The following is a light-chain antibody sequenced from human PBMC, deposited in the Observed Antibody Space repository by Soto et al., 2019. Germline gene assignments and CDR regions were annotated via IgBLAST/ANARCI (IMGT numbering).Light chain of an antibody. V-gene: IGKV3-11*01. CDR3: QQRYHWPPLT. CDR2: NAS. Sequence: EIVLTQSPATLSLSPGDSATPSCTASQDIRIFLAWYQQKPGQAPRLLIYNASQRATGIPARFAGSGSGTDFTLTISSLGPEDFAVYYCQQRYHWPPLTFGGGTKVEIK. CDR1: QDIRIF. J-gene: IGKJ4*01.